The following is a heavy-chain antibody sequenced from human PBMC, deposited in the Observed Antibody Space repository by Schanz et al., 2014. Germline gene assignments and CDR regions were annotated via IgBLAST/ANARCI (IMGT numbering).Heavy chain of an antibody. V-gene: IGHV3-66*01. J-gene: IGHJ4*02. Sequence: EVKLVESGGGLVQPGGSLRLSCAVSGFTVSANYMIWVRQPPGKGLEWVSLIDYAGSTNYADSVKGRMTVSRDTSKNALFLQMNNLRAEDTAVYYCESPPISVAGRLADYWGQGILVAVSS. D-gene: IGHD6-19*01. CDR2: IDYAGST. CDR1: GFTVSANY. CDR3: ESPPISVAGRLADY.